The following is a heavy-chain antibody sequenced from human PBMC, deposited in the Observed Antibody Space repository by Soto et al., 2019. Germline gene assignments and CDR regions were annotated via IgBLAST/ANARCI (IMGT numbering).Heavy chain of an antibody. Sequence: ASVKVSCKASGYTFTSYYMHWVRQAPGQGLEWMGIINPSGGSTSYAQKFQGRVTMTRDTSTGTVYMELSSLRSEDTAVYYCAIVAYDILTGYYPPDYYYRMDVWGQGTTVTVSS. D-gene: IGHD3-9*01. J-gene: IGHJ6*02. CDR1: GYTFTSYY. CDR3: AIVAYDILTGYYPPDYYYRMDV. V-gene: IGHV1-46*01. CDR2: INPSGGST.